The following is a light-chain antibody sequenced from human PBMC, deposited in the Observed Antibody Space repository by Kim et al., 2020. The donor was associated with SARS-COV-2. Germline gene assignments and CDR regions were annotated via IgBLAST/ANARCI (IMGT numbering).Light chain of an antibody. Sequence: GETARESRGVNNIGTDLVHWYRQRPGQAPVLVIYYNSDRPSGIPERISGSNSGKTANLTISRVEAGDEDDYYCQVWDSSSNFYVVFGGGTQLTVL. CDR2: YNS. CDR1: NIGTDL. V-gene: IGLV3-21*01. J-gene: IGLJ2*01. CDR3: QVWDSSSNFYVV.